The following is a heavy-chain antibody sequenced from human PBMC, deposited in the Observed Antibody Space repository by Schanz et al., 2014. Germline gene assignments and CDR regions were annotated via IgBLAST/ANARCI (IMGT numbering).Heavy chain of an antibody. CDR1: GYTFTSYD. Sequence: QVQLLQSGAEVKKPGASVKVSCTASGYTFTSYDINWVGQAPGQGLEWLGWMNPNCGNSGFARKFRARVTMTRHTSMSTTSIDLHILASDDTAVYCCASGWPFDYWGQGTLVTVSS. J-gene: IGHJ4*02. V-gene: IGHV1-8*01. CDR2: MNPNCGNS. CDR3: ASGWPFDY.